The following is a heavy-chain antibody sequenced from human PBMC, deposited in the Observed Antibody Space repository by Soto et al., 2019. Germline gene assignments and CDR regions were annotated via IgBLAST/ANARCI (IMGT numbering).Heavy chain of an antibody. V-gene: IGHV4-30-4*01. CDR2: IYYSGST. J-gene: IGHJ6*02. CDR1: GGSISSGDYY. Sequence: SETLSLTCTVSGGSISSGDYYWSWIRQPPGKGLEWIGYIYYSGSTYYNPSLKSRVTISVDTSKNQFSLKLSSVTAADTAVYYCRSWSKPRHYYYYGMDVWGQGTTVTVSS. CDR3: RSWSKPRHYYYYGMDV. D-gene: IGHD2-8*02.